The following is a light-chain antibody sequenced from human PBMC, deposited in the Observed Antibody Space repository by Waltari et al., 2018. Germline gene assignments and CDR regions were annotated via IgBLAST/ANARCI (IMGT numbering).Light chain of an antibody. Sequence: EIVLTQSPGTLSLSSGVRPTLSCRASESISKYLAWYQQKPVQAPRLLTYHASSRATGIPDMFSGSGSGTDFSLTISRLEPEDFAVYYCQHYESLPVTFGQGTKVEIK. CDR2: HAS. CDR1: ESISKY. J-gene: IGKJ1*01. CDR3: QHYESLPVT. V-gene: IGKV3-20*01.